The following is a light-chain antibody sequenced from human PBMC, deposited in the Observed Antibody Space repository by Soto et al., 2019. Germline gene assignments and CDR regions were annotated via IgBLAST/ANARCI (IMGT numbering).Light chain of an antibody. V-gene: IGKV3-11*01. CDR1: QSVSIF. J-gene: IGKJ4*01. Sequence: EIVLTQSPGTLSLSPVERATLSCMASQSVSIFLTWYQQKPGQAPRLLIYGASTRATGNPPRFSGSGSGTEFTLTINSLEPEDVAVYYCQQRSYLFTFGGGPRWIS. CDR2: GAS. CDR3: QQRSYLFT.